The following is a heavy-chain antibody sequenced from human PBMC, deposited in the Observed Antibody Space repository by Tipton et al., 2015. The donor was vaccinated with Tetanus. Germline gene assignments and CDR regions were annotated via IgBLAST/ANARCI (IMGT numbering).Heavy chain of an antibody. J-gene: IGHJ5*02. CDR1: GGSISSGGYY. D-gene: IGHD3-10*01. CDR3: ARDRDLDRNWFDP. Sequence: LRLSCTVSGGSISSGGYYWSWIRQHPGKGLEWIGYIYYSGSTYYNPSLKSRVTISVDTSKNQFSLKLSSVTAADTAVYYCARDRDLDRNWFDPWGQGTLVTVSS. V-gene: IGHV4-31*02. CDR2: IYYSGST.